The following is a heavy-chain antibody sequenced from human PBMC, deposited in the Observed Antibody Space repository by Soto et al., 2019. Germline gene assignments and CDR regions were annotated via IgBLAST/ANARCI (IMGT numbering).Heavy chain of an antibody. D-gene: IGHD1-26*01. J-gene: IGHJ2*01. Sequence: GGSLRLSCADSGFTFSRYEMNWVRQAPGKGLEWVSYISSSSTLYYADSVKGRFTISRDNAKNSLYLQMNSLRAEDTAVYYCARGGSGSYFWYFDLWGSCTMXT. CDR3: ARGGSGSYFWYFDL. CDR2: ISSSSTL. V-gene: IGHV3-48*03. CDR1: GFTFSRYE.